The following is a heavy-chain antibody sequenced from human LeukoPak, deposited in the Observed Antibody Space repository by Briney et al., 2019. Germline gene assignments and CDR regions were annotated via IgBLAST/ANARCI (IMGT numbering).Heavy chain of an antibody. V-gene: IGHV3-21*01. J-gene: IGHJ4*02. CDR1: GFTFSSYR. Sequence: PGGSLRLSCAASGFTFSSYRMNWVRQAPGKGLEWVSSISSSSSYIYYADSVKGRFTISRDNAKNSLYLQMNSLRAEDTAVYYCARDRSGMIVVVHFDYWGQGTLVTVSS. D-gene: IGHD3-22*01. CDR3: ARDRSGMIVVVHFDY. CDR2: ISSSSSYI.